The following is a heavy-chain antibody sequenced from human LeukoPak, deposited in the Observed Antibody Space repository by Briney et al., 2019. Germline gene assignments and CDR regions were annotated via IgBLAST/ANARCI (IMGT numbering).Heavy chain of an antibody. D-gene: IGHD1-26*01. Sequence: AGGSLRLSCAASGFTFSSYAMHWVRQAPGKGLEWVALISFDGSNKYFADSVKGRFTISRDNSKNTLYLQMNSLRAEDTAVYYCARDRTPQYSGYFDYWGQGTLVTVSS. J-gene: IGHJ4*02. V-gene: IGHV3-30-3*01. CDR3: ARDRTPQYSGYFDY. CDR2: ISFDGSNK. CDR1: GFTFSSYA.